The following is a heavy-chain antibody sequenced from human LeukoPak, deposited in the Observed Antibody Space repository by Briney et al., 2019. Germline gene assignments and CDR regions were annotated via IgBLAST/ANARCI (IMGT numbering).Heavy chain of an antibody. D-gene: IGHD1-26*01. CDR2: IYYDGSNQ. Sequence: QSGGSLRLSCVVSGLRFRNYGMHWVRQAPGKGLEWVAVIYYDGSNQYYVDSVKGRFTVSRDNAKNTLYLQMDSLRAEDTAVYYCATDRNNGKYYDYWGQGTLVTVSS. CDR3: ATDRNNGKYYDY. J-gene: IGHJ4*02. V-gene: IGHV3-33*01. CDR1: GLRFRNYG.